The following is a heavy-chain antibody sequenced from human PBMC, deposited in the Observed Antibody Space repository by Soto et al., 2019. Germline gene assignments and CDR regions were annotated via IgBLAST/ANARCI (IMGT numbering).Heavy chain of an antibody. J-gene: IGHJ3*02. CDR3: AKDISYYGSGTFENAFDI. CDR2: ISWNSGSI. Sequence: GGSLRLSCAASGFTFDDYVMHWVRQAPGKGLEWVSGISWNSGSIGYADSVKGRFTISRDNAKNSLYLQMNSLRAEDTALYYCAKDISYYGSGTFENAFDIWGQGTMVTVSS. V-gene: IGHV3-9*01. CDR1: GFTFDDYV. D-gene: IGHD3-10*01.